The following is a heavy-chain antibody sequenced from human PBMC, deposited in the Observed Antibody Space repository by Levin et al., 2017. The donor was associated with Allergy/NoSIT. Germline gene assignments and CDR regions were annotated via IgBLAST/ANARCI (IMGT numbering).Heavy chain of an antibody. CDR2: MYIGGST. CDR3: ARGRTSFWYDDP. Sequence: SETLSLTCGVSGDSISSGYYYWTWIRQPAGKGLEWIGRMYIGGSTNYNPSLKSRATMSADTSKNQLSLKLSSVTAADTAVYYCARGRTSFWYDDPWGQGTLVTVSS. J-gene: IGHJ5*02. V-gene: IGHV4-61*02. D-gene: IGHD2-2*01. CDR1: GDSISSGYYY.